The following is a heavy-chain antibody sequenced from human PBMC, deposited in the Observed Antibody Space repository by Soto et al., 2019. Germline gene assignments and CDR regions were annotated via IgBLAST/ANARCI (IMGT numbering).Heavy chain of an antibody. J-gene: IGHJ6*02. CDR2: INHSGST. CDR1: GGSFSGYY. Sequence: SETLSLTCAVYGGSFSGYYWSWIRQPPGKGLEWIGEINHSGSTNYNPSLKSRVTISVDTSKNQFSLKLSSVTAADTAVYYCAERPKLEARKYYYGMDVWGQGTTVTVSS. V-gene: IGHV4-34*01. CDR3: AERPKLEARKYYYGMDV. D-gene: IGHD6-6*01.